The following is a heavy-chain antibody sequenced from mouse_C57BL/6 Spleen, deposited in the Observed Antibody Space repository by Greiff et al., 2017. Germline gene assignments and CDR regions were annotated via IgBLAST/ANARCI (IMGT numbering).Heavy chain of an antibody. CDR2: LTPPNVCT. CDR3: ARSGQCCDLYAMDY. V-gene: IGHV1-26*01. J-gene: IGHJ4*01. CDR1: GYTFPYYY. Sequence: IQLQQSVPDLLKPGASVKISCTASGYTFPYYYINLVKPIHFQRLDWIGSLTPPNVCTRSPPQFNGESTLTVDKSSSTAYMELRSLTSEDSAVYYCARSGQCCDLYAMDYWGQGTSVTVAS. D-gene: IGHD3-2*02.